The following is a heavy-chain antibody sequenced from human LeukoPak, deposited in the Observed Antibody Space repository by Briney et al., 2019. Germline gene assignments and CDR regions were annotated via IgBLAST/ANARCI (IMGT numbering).Heavy chain of an antibody. V-gene: IGHV6-1*01. CDR1: GDSVSSNSAA. J-gene: IGHJ6*02. CDR2: TYYRSKWYN. CDR3: ARTGYSSSWYRPYYYYYGMDV. D-gene: IGHD6-13*01. Sequence: SQTLSLTCAISGDSVSSNSAAWNWIRQSPSRGLEWLGRTYYRSKWYNDYAVSVKSRITINPDTSKNQFSLQLNPVTPEDTAVYYCARTGYSSSWYRPYYYYYGMDVWAKGPRSPSP.